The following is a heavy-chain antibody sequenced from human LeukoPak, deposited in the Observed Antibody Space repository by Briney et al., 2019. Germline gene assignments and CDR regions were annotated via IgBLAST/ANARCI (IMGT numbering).Heavy chain of an antibody. CDR3: ARADRIVLGAQGTFFDY. CDR2: ISRSSRTI. D-gene: IGHD2/OR15-2a*01. J-gene: IGHJ4*02. CDR1: GFTFSTSA. Sequence: GGSLRLSCTASGFTFSTSAMNWVRQAPGKGLEWLSFISRSSRTIYYADSVKGRFTISRDNSKNTLYLQMGSLRAEDMAVYYCARADRIVLGAQGTFFDYWGQGTLVTVSS. V-gene: IGHV3-48*01.